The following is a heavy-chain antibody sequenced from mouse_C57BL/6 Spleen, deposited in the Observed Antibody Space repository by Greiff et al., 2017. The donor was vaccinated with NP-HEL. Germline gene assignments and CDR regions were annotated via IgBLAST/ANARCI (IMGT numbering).Heavy chain of an antibody. CDR1: GYTFTSYW. V-gene: IGHV1-64*01. Sequence: VQLQQPGAELVKPGASVKLSCKASGYTFTSYWMHWVKQRPGQGLEWIGMIHPNSGSTNYNEKFKSKATLTVDKSSSTAYMQLSSLTSEDSAVYYCARGGPTVVATNYFDYWGQGTTLTVSS. CDR2: IHPNSGST. J-gene: IGHJ2*01. CDR3: ARGGPTVVATNYFDY. D-gene: IGHD1-1*01.